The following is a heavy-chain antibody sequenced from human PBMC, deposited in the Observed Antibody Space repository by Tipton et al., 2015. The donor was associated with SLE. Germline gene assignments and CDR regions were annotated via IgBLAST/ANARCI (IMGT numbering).Heavy chain of an antibody. V-gene: IGHV4-30-2*01. CDR3: ARGYSSSWNYYYGMDV. J-gene: IGHJ6*02. CDR2: IFHTGST. Sequence: TLSLTCAVSGGSLNSGGYSWSWIRQPPGKGLEWIGDIFHTGSTYYSPSLEGRVTISEDRSKNQFSLTLWSVTAADTAVYYCARGYSSSWNYYYGMDVWGQGTTVTVSS. D-gene: IGHD6-13*01. CDR1: GGSLNSGGYS.